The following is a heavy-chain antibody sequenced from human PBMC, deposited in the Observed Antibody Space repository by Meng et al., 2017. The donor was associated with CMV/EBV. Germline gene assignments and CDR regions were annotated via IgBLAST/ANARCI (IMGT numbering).Heavy chain of an antibody. CDR3: TRDKGEWIQLWLHNWFDH. V-gene: IGHV3-73*01. Sequence: FSGSSMHWVRQASEKGLKWVGRIRSKANSYETAYAASVKGRFTISRDDSKNTAYLQMNSLKTEDTAVYYCTRDKGEWIQLWLHNWFDHWGQGTLVTVSS. CDR1: FSGSS. D-gene: IGHD5-18*01. CDR2: IRSKANSYET. J-gene: IGHJ5*02.